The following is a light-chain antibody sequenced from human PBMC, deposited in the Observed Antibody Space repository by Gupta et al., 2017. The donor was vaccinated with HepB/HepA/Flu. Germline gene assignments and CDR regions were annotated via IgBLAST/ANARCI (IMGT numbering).Light chain of an antibody. Sequence: DIVLTQSPDSLAVSLGERATIKCKSSRSVLYSSNKRNYLGWYQQKPGQPPKLLIYWASTRESVVADLFVSSGSGKFFTPTTSSLEDDVAAFYFHQHYYSPPLTFGQGTKVEIK. CDR3: QHYYSPPLT. CDR2: WAS. CDR1: RSVLYSSNKRNY. V-gene: IGKV4-1*01. J-gene: IGKJ1*01.